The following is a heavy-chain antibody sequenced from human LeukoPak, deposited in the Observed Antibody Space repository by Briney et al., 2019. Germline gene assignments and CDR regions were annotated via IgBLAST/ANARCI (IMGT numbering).Heavy chain of an antibody. CDR3: ARYYCGGDCYSGYFDY. V-gene: IGHV4-39*01. D-gene: IGHD2-21*02. CDR1: GGSIRSSSSY. CDR2: IYYSGST. J-gene: IGHJ4*02. Sequence: PSETLSLTCTVSGGSIRSSSSYWAWIRQPPGKGLEWIGNIYYSGSTYYNPSLKSRVTISVDTSKTQFSLKLSSVTAADTAVYYCARYYCGGDCYSGYFDYWGQGTLVTVSS.